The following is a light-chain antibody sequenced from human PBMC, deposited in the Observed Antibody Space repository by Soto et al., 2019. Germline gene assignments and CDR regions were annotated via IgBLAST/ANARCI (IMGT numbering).Light chain of an antibody. Sequence: QSALTQPASVSGSPGQSITISCTGTSSDVGGYNYVSWYQQHPGKAPKLMIYDVSNRPSGVSNRFSGSKSGNTASLTISGLQADDEADYYCSSYTSSSTVVFGGGTKVTDL. CDR1: SSDVGGYNY. CDR2: DVS. J-gene: IGLJ2*01. CDR3: SSYTSSSTVV. V-gene: IGLV2-14*01.